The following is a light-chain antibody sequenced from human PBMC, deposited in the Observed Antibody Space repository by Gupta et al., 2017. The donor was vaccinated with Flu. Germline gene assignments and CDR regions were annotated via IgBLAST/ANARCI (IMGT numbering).Light chain of an antibody. J-gene: IGLJ2*01. Sequence: SSELTQDPPVSVSLGQTVPLTCPGDILRHPSASWYQQKPGQAPVLVIYAKNIRPPGISDRYSGSSSGNTASLTITGAQAEDEADYYCNSRDSTDNHQAVFGGGTKLTV. CDR1: ILRHPS. CDR3: NSRDSTDNHQAV. V-gene: IGLV3-19*01. CDR2: AKN.